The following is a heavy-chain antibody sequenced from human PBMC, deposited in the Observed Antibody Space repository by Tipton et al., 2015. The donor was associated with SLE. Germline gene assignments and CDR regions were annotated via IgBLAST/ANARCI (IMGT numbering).Heavy chain of an antibody. CDR2: IYYSGST. CDR3: ARGYSGNYYYYYYMDV. CDR1: GGAVIHNY. Sequence: TLSLTCSVSGGAVIHNYWSWIRQPPGKGLEWIGYIYYSGSTNYNPSLKSRVTISVDTSKNQFSLKLSSVTAADTAVYYCARGYSGNYYYYYYMDVWGKGTTVTVSS. D-gene: IGHD1-26*01. J-gene: IGHJ6*03. V-gene: IGHV4-59*02.